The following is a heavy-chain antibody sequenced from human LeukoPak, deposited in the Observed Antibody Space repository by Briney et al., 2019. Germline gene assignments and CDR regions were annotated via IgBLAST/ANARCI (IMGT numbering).Heavy chain of an antibody. V-gene: IGHV4-38-2*02. CDR1: GYSISSGYY. CDR2: IYHSGST. J-gene: IGHJ4*02. CDR3: AREASYSSSWYGGSVDY. Sequence: PSETLSLTCGVSGYSISSGYYWGWIRQPPGKGLEWIGSIYHSGSTYYNPSLKSRVTISVDTSKNQFSLKLSSVTAADTAVYYCAREASYSSSWYGGSVDYWGQGTLVTVSS. D-gene: IGHD6-13*01.